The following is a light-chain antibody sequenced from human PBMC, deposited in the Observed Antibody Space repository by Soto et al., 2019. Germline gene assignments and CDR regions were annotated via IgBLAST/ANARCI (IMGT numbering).Light chain of an antibody. CDR2: EVS. V-gene: IGLV2-8*01. CDR3: SSFAGSFYWV. Sequence: QSALTQPHSASGSPGQSVTISCTGTSSDVGGYNYVSWYQQHPGKAPKLMIYEVSKRPSGVPDRFSGSKSGNTASLTVSWLQAEDEDDYYCSSFAGSFYWVFGGGTKLTVL. J-gene: IGLJ2*01. CDR1: SSDVGGYNY.